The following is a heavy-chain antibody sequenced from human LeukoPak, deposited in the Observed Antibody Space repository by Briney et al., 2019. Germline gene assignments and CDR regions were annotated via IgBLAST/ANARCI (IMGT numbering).Heavy chain of an antibody. V-gene: IGHV4-61*05. CDR3: ARFMITFGGVIPDAFDI. CDR1: GGSISSSTDY. J-gene: IGHJ3*02. D-gene: IGHD3-16*02. Sequence: SETLSLTCTVSGGSISSSTDYWGWIRQPPGKGLEWIGYIYYSGSTNYNPSLKSRVTISVDTSKNQFSLKLSSVTAADTAVYYCARFMITFGGVIPDAFDIWGQGTMVTVSS. CDR2: IYYSGST.